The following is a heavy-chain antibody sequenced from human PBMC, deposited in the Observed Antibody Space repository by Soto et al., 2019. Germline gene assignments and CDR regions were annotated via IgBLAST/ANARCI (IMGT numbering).Heavy chain of an antibody. J-gene: IGHJ5*02. CDR2: AYYSGDT. V-gene: IGHV4-59*01. D-gene: IGHD2-8*01. CDR3: ARDRSTYGGGGTGEVKENWFDP. Sequence: PSETLSLTCSVSGGSISRSYWSWIRQPPGKGLEWIGYAYYSGDTGYNPSLQSRVTMAVDTSKNQVSLKLTSVTAADTAVYYCARDRSTYGGGGTGEVKENWFDPWGQGALVTVSS. CDR1: GGSISRSY.